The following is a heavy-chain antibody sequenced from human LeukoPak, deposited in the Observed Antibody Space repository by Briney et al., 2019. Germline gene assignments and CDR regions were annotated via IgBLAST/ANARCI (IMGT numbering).Heavy chain of an antibody. CDR1: GFTFSRSW. CDR2: IDQSGGRN. Sequence: GGSLRRSCAASGFTFSRSWMNWVRQAPGRGLEWVANIDQSGGRNNYVDSVKGRFTISRGNAKNSLFLEMSSLRADDTAVYFCARDVEGGTFDIWGQGTTVTVSS. V-gene: IGHV3-7*05. CDR3: ARDVEGGTFDI. J-gene: IGHJ3*02. D-gene: IGHD3-16*01.